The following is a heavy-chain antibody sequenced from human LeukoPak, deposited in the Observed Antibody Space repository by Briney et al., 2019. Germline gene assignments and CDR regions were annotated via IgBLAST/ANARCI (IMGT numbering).Heavy chain of an antibody. V-gene: IGHV4-59*01. CDR2: IYYSGST. D-gene: IGHD6-19*01. Sequence: SETLSLTRTVSGGSISSYYWSWIRQPPGKGLEWIGYIYYSGSTNYNPSLKSRVTTSVDTSKNQFSLKLSSVTAADTAVYYCASSDSSGWVRYFDYWGQGTLVTVSS. CDR1: GGSISSYY. CDR3: ASSDSSGWVRYFDY. J-gene: IGHJ4*02.